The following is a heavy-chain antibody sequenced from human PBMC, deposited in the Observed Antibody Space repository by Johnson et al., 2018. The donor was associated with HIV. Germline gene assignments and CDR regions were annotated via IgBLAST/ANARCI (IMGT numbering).Heavy chain of an antibody. CDR2: ISYDGSNK. D-gene: IGHD1-26*01. J-gene: IGHJ3*02. CDR1: GFTFSSYA. V-gene: IGHV3-30-3*01. CDR3: ATEIRVGATRGNAFDI. Sequence: QVQLVESGGGVVQPGRSLRLSCAASGFTFSSYAMHWVRQAPGKGLEWVAVISYDGSNKYYADSVKGRFTISRDNSKNTLYLQMNSLRAEDTAVYYCATEIRVGATRGNAFDIWGQGTMVTVSS.